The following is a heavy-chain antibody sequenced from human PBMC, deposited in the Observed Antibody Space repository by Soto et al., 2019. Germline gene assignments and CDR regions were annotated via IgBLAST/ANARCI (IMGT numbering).Heavy chain of an antibody. D-gene: IGHD6-13*01. J-gene: IGHJ6*02. CDR3: ARDRELAAAGTSHYYGMDV. Sequence: PGESLKISCXGSGYSFTSYWIGWVRQMPGKGLEWMGIIYPGDSDTRYSPSFQGQIIISADKSISTAYLQWSSLKASDTAMYYCARDRELAAAGTSHYYGMDVWGQGTTVTVSS. CDR2: IYPGDSDT. CDR1: GYSFTSYW. V-gene: IGHV5-51*01.